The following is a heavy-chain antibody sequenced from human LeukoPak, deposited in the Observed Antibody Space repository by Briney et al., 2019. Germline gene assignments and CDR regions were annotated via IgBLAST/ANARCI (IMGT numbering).Heavy chain of an antibody. J-gene: IGHJ4*02. D-gene: IGHD3-10*01. Sequence: GGSLRLSCSASGFTFSYYGFHWVRQPPGKGLEWVAFIRYSANDRYYADSVKGRFSISRDNSKNTLYLQMNSLRVEETAVYYCAKDLMRYIWFGESGGQGTLVTVSS. CDR3: AKDLMRYIWFGES. CDR2: IRYSANDR. V-gene: IGHV3-30*02. CDR1: GFTFSYYG.